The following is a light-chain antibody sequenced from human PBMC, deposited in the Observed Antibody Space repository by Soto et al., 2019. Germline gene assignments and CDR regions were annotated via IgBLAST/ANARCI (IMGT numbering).Light chain of an antibody. CDR2: DAS. Sequence: EIVLTQSPATLSLSPGERATLSCRASQSVSSYLAWYQQKPGQAPRLLIYDASNRANGIPARFSGSGSGTDFTLTISSLEPEDFAVYHCQQGSNWPLTFGGGTKVEIK. V-gene: IGKV3-11*01. CDR3: QQGSNWPLT. J-gene: IGKJ4*01. CDR1: QSVSSY.